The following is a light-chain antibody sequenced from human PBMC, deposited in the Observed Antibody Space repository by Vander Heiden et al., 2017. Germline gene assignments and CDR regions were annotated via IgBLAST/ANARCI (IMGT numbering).Light chain of an antibody. CDR1: QSVSSY. Sequence: EIALTQSPATLSLSPGERATLSCRASQSVSSYLAWYQQKPGQAPRLLIYDASNRATGIPARFSGSGSRTDFTLTISSLEPEDFAVYYCQQRSNWPLTFGGGTKVEIK. V-gene: IGKV3-11*01. J-gene: IGKJ4*01. CDR2: DAS. CDR3: QQRSNWPLT.